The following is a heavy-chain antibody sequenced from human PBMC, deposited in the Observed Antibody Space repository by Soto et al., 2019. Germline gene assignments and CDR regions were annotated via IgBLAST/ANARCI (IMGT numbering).Heavy chain of an antibody. J-gene: IGHJ6*02. CDR1: RGSISSSTHY. CDR2: IYYSGSP. V-gene: IGHV4-39*01. CDR3: ARLVPGPYYFFGMDV. Sequence: PSETLSLTCTVSRGSISSSTHYWGWIRQPPGKGLEWIGTIYYSGSPYYNPSSKIRVTISVDTSKIQFSLTLSSVTAADTAVYYCARLVPGPYYFFGMDVWGQLXTV.